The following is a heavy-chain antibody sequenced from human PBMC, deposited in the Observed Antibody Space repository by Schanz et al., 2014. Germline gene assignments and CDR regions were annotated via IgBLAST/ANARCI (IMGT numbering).Heavy chain of an antibody. CDR1: GGTFSSFG. CDR3: ASSGAGYSSSWDFDY. J-gene: IGHJ4*02. V-gene: IGHV1-69*02. D-gene: IGHD6-13*01. Sequence: VQLEQSGAEVKKPGSSVKVSCKASGGTFSSFGINWVRQAPGQGLEWMGRISPLLGVANYAQEFQGRVTITADRSTSTAYMELSSLRSEDTAVYYCASSGAGYSSSWDFDYWGQGTLVTVSS. CDR2: ISPLLGVA.